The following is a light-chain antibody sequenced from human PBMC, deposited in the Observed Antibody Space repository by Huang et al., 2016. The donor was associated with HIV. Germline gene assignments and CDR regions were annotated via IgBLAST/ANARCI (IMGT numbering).Light chain of an antibody. V-gene: IGKV3-15*01. CDR3: QQYNDWPRS. Sequence: EIVMTQSPGTLSVAPGERPTLSCRASQNINTNLAWFQQKPGQAPRLLIYAASTRTAGFPARFSGSGSRTEFTLTISSLQSEDIAVYYCQQYNDWPRSFGQGTKVEIK. CDR2: AAS. CDR1: QNINTN. J-gene: IGKJ1*01.